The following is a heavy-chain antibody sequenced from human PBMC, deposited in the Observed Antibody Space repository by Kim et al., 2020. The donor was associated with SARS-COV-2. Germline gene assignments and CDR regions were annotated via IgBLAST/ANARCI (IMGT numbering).Heavy chain of an antibody. CDR1: GYTFSSYH. CDR2: VNPHSGDT. V-gene: IGHV1-8*01. J-gene: IGHJ4*02. Sequence: ASVKVSCKASGYTFSSYHINWVRQATGQGPEWMGWVNPHSGDTGYAQKFQGRVTMTTNTLINTAYMELSSLQSEDTAVYYCARGITAGVDYWGQGTLVTVSS. CDR3: ARGITAGVDY. D-gene: IGHD1-20*01.